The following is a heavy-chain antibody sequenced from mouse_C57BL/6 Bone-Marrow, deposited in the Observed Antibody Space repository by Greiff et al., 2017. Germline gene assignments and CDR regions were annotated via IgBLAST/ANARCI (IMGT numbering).Heavy chain of an antibody. V-gene: IGHV1-55*01. CDR2: IYPGSGST. CDR3: APYYYGSSSFAY. D-gene: IGHD1-1*01. J-gene: IGHJ3*01. CDR1: GYTFTSYW. Sequence: QVQLQQPGAELVKPGASVKMSCKASGYTFTSYWITWVKQRPGQGLEWIGDIYPGSGSTNYNEKFQSKATLTVDTSSSTAYMQLSSLTSEDSAVCYCAPYYYGSSSFAYWGQGTLVTVSA.